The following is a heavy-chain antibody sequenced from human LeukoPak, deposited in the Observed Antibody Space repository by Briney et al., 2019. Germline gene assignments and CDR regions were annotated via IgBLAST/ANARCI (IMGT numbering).Heavy chain of an antibody. CDR3: ARAGYDSSGYYSY. Sequence: ASVKVSCKASGYIFTIYYMHWVREAPGQGLEWMGIINPSGGSTTYAQKFQGRVTMTRDTSTSTVYMEVSSLRSEDTAVYYCARAGYDSSGYYSYWGQGTLVTVSS. CDR1: GYIFTIYY. CDR2: INPSGGST. V-gene: IGHV1-46*01. J-gene: IGHJ4*02. D-gene: IGHD3-22*01.